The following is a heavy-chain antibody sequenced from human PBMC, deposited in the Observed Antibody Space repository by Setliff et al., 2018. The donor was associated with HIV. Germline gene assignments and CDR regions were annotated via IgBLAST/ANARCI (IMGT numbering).Heavy chain of an antibody. V-gene: IGHV4-59*01. CDR2: IHDGGSI. CDR3: ARGSGHSGFDLNFDY. D-gene: IGHD5-12*01. J-gene: IGHJ4*02. Sequence: SETLSLTCNVYGGSFSGDSWNWIRQSPGKGLEWIGYIHDGGSITYNPSLRSPATISLDTSKKQFSLMLTAVTPADTAVYYCARGSGHSGFDLNFDYWGRGTLVTVSS. CDR1: GGSFSGDS.